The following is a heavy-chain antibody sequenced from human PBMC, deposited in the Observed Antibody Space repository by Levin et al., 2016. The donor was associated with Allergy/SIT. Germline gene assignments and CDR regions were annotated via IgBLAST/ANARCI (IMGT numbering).Heavy chain of an antibody. V-gene: IGHV3-30*04. Sequence: WIRQPPGKGLEWVAFISHDGSKKNHADSVEGRFTISRDNSKNTLYLQMDSLRADDTAMYYCARTMVRGVITKEPPQYWGQGTLVTVSS. CDR3: ARTMVRGVITKEPPQY. J-gene: IGHJ4*02. CDR2: ISHDGSKK. D-gene: IGHD3-10*01.